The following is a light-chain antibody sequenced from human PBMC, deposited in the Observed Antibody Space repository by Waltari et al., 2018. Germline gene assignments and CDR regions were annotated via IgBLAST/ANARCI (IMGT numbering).Light chain of an antibody. CDR1: QSLLLTSTGKNY. J-gene: IGKJ2*01. V-gene: IGKV4-1*01. CDR3: QHYGRSPRYT. Sequence: DIVMTQTPDFLPVSLGERATITCKANQSLLLTSTGKNYLSWYQQKAGLPPRLLIYWSSTRESGVPDRFSGSGSGTDFTLTISRLEPEDFAVYYCQHYGRSPRYTFGQGTKLEIK. CDR2: WSS.